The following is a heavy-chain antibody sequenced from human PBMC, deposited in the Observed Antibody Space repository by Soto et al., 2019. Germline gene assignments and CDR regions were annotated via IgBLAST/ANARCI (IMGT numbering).Heavy chain of an antibody. CDR3: ARVPSPFDYYYAMDV. D-gene: IGHD3-16*01. CDR1: GDSISSGNKY. V-gene: IGHV4-30-4*01. CDR2: IFSSGTT. Sequence: TLSLTCTVSGDSISSGNKYWSWIRQPPGKGLEWIGYIFSSGTTYYNPSLKSRLTMSLDTSQNQFSLKLNSVTDADTAVYYCARVPSPFDYYYAMDVWGQGTTVTVSS. J-gene: IGHJ6*02.